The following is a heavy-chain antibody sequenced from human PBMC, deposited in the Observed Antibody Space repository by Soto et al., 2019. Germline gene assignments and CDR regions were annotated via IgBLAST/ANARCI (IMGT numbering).Heavy chain of an antibody. Sequence: SETLSLTCFVSGDSINNTYWWSWVRQAPGKGLEWIGEIYHTGGRSYMPSLRGRITLSVDTSKNQFSLKLSSVTAADTAVYYGARLFVKWERRNNEYFQHWGQGTLVTVS. CDR1: GDSINNTYW. V-gene: IGHV4-4*02. J-gene: IGHJ1*01. CDR2: IYHTGGR. D-gene: IGHD1-26*01. CDR3: ARLFVKWERRNNEYFQH.